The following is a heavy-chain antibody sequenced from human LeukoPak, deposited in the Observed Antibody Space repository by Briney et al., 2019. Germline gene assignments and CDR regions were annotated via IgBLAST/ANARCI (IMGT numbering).Heavy chain of an antibody. CDR3: ASSMYGSGWYPPDYYGMDV. D-gene: IGHD6-19*01. CDR2: IYAGNGNT. V-gene: IGHV1-3*01. J-gene: IGHJ6*02. Sequence: GASVKVSCKASGYTFTSYAMHWVRQAPGQRLEWMGWIYAGNGNTKYSQKFQGRVTITRDTSASTAYMELSSLRSEDTAVYYCASSMYGSGWYPPDYYGMDVWGQGTTVTVSS. CDR1: GYTFTSYA.